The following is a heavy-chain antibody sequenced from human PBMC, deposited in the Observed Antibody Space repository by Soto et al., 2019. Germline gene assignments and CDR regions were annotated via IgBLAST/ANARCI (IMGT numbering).Heavy chain of an antibody. J-gene: IGHJ2*01. CDR2: ISGSGGST. CDR3: AKAPKIIAAAGNWYFDL. V-gene: IGHV3-23*01. Sequence: EVQLLESGGGLVQPGGSLRLSCAASGFTFSSYAMSWVRQAPGKGLEWVSAISGSGGSTYYADSVKGRFTISRDNSKNTLYLQMNSLRAEDTAVYYCAKAPKIIAAAGNWYFDLWGRGTLVTVSS. CDR1: GFTFSSYA. D-gene: IGHD6-13*01.